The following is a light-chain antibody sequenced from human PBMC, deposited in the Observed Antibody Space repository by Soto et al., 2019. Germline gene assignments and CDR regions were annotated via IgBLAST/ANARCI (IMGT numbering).Light chain of an antibody. CDR2: DAS. V-gene: IGKV3-11*01. Sequence: EIVLTQSPATLSVSPGERGTLSFMASQSVSSYLAWYQQKPCQAPRLLIYDASNRATGIPARFSGSGSGTDFTLTISSLEPEDFAVYYCQQRSNWPPITFGQGTRLEI. J-gene: IGKJ5*01. CDR3: QQRSNWPPIT. CDR1: QSVSSY.